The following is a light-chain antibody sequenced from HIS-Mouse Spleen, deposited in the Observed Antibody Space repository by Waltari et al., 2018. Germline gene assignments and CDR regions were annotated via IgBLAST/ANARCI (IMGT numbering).Light chain of an antibody. CDR2: AAS. Sequence: AIRMTQSPSSLSASTRDRVTITCRASQGISSYLAWYQQKPGKAPKLLIYAASTLQSGVPSRFSGSGSGTDFTLTISCLQSEDFATYYCQQYYSTFFTFGPGTKVDIK. CDR3: QQYYSTFFT. J-gene: IGKJ3*01. V-gene: IGKV1-8*01. CDR1: QGISSY.